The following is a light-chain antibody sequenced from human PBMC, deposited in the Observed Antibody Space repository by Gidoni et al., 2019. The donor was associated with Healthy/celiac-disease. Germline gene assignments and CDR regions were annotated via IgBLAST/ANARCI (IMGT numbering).Light chain of an antibody. V-gene: IGKV4-1*01. CDR3: LQYYSTPST. J-gene: IGKJ2*01. CDR2: WAS. Sequence: DIVMTPSPDSLAVSLGERATINCKSIQSVLYSSNNKNYLAWYHQKPGKPPKLHIYWASTRESAFPDRFSGSGSWTDFTLTISSLQASDVAVYYCLQYYSTPSTFXPXTKLEI. CDR1: QSVLYSSNNKNY.